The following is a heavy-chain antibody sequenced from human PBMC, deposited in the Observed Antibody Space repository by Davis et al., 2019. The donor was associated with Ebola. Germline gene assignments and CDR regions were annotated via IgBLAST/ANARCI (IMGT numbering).Heavy chain of an antibody. CDR1: GYTFTSYG. Sequence: AASVKVSCKASGYTFTSYGISWVRRAPGQGLEWMGWIRTYNDNTNYSQKFQGRVTMTTDTSTSTAYMELRSLRSDDTAVYYCARDVAARPVDYWGQGTLVTVSS. CDR2: IRTYNDNT. CDR3: ARDVAARPVDY. J-gene: IGHJ4*02. D-gene: IGHD6-6*01. V-gene: IGHV1-18*04.